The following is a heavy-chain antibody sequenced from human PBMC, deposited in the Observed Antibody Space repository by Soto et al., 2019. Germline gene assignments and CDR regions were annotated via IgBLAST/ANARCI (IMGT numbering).Heavy chain of an antibody. D-gene: IGHD1-26*01. CDR1: GASISSYY. CDR2: IFHSGST. J-gene: IGHJ4*02. Sequence: PSETLSLTCTVSGASISSYYWSWIRQPPGKGLEWVGFIFHSGSTNCNPSLKSRVTFSVYTSKNQFSLKLTSVTAADTAVYYCARDQNGSPHFDYWGQGSLVTVSS. CDR3: ARDQNGSPHFDY. V-gene: IGHV4-59*01.